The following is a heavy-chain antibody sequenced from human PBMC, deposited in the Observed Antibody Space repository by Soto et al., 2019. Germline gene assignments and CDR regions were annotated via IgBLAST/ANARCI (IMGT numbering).Heavy chain of an antibody. Sequence: EVQLVESGGGLVQPGGSLRLSCVVSGFSVSSNYMSWVRQAPGKGLEWVSVLYSGGDTVYADSVKDRFTISTDNSKNTLYLQMSSMRVEDTAVYYWARGAGVASTGTGSFDYWGQGTLVTVSS. CDR1: GFSVSSNY. CDR3: ARGAGVASTGTGSFDY. D-gene: IGHD6-13*01. V-gene: IGHV3-66*01. CDR2: LYSGGDT. J-gene: IGHJ4*02.